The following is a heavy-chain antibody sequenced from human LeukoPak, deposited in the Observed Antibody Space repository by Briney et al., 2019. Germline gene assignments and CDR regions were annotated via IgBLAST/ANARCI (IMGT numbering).Heavy chain of an antibody. CDR2: ISWNSGSI. Sequence: PGGSLRLSCAASGFTFDDYAMHWVRQAPGKGLEWVSGISWNSGSIGYADSVKGRFTISRDNAKNSLYLQMNSLRAEDTALYYCAKGTNYDSSGPYFDYWGQGTLVTVSS. D-gene: IGHD3-22*01. V-gene: IGHV3-9*01. J-gene: IGHJ4*02. CDR3: AKGTNYDSSGPYFDY. CDR1: GFTFDDYA.